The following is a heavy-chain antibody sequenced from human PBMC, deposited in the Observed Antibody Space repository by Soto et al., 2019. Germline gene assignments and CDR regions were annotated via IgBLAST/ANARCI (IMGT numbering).Heavy chain of an antibody. D-gene: IGHD3-3*01. CDR2: MNPNSGNT. CDR1: GYTFTSYD. CDR3: ARGPGRKYYDFWSGYYRYMDV. Sequence: GGPVKVSCKASGYTFTSYDINWVRQATGQGLEWMGWMNPNSGNTGYAQKFQGRVTMTRNTSISTAYMELSSLRSEDTAVYYCARGPGRKYYDFWSGYYRYMDVWGKGTTVTVSS. J-gene: IGHJ6*03. V-gene: IGHV1-8*01.